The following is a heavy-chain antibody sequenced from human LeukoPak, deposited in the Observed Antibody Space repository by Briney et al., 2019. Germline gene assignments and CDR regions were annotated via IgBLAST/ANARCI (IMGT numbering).Heavy chain of an antibody. D-gene: IGHD2-15*01. CDR3: ARDRSTSCSGGSCPYGMDV. J-gene: IGHJ6*02. Sequence: SETLSLTCTVSGGSISSGGYYWSWIRQHPGKGLEWFGFIDYSGTTYNNPSRKSRFTISVDTSKNQFSLKLSSVTAADTAVYYCARDRSTSCSGGSCPYGMDVWGQATTVTVSS. CDR1: GGSISSGGYY. CDR2: IDYSGTT. V-gene: IGHV4-31*03.